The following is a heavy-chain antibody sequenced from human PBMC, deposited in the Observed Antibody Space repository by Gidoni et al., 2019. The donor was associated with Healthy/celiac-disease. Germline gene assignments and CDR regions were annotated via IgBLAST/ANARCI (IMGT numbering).Heavy chain of an antibody. J-gene: IGHJ5*02. V-gene: IGHV4-31*03. D-gene: IGHD2-15*01. CDR3: ARSLIVVVVAAPFSWFDP. CDR2: ISYSGRT. Sequence: QVQLQESGPGLVKPSQTLALPCTVSGGSISSGGYYWSWIRQHPGKGLEWIGYISYSGRTYYNPSLKSRVTISVETSNNQFSLKLSSVTAADTAVYYCARSLIVVVVAAPFSWFDPWGQGTMVTVSS. CDR1: GGSISSGGYY.